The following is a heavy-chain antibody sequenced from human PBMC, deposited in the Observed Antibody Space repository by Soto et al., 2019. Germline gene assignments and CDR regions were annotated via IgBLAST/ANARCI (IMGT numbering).Heavy chain of an antibody. CDR3: ARFEDSSDAFDI. J-gene: IGHJ3*02. D-gene: IGHD3-22*01. Sequence: PGGSLRLSCAASGFTFSSYAMHWVRQAPGKGLEWVAVISYDGSNKYYADSVKGRFTISRDNSKNTLYLQMNSLRAEDTAVYYCARFEDSSDAFDIWGQGTMVTVSS. V-gene: IGHV3-30-3*01. CDR1: GFTFSSYA. CDR2: ISYDGSNK.